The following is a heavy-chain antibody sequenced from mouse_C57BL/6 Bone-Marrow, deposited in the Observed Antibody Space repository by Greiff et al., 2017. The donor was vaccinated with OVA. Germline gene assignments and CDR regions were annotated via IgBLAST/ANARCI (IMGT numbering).Heavy chain of an antibody. Sequence: VQRVESGAELARPGASVKLSCKASGYTFTSYGISWVKQRTGQGLEWIGEIYPRSGNTYYNEKFKGKATRTADKSSSTAYMELRSLTSEDSAVYFCAATGYYAMDYWGQGTSVTVSS. D-gene: IGHD4-1*02. J-gene: IGHJ4*01. CDR2: IYPRSGNT. V-gene: IGHV1-81*01. CDR1: GYTFTSYG. CDR3: AATGYYAMDY.